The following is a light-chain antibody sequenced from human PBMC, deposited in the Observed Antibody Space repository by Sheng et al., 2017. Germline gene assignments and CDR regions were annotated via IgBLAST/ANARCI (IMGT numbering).Light chain of an antibody. CDR2: GTS. CDR1: ESVSSTY. V-gene: IGKV3-20*01. J-gene: IGKJ1*01. Sequence: EIVLTQPPGTLSFSPGETVTLSCRASESVSSTYVAWYQQKPGQAPRPLLYGTSTRATGVPDRFSGSGSGTDFSLIISRLEPEDFAVYYCQQYYNSPWTFGRGT. CDR3: QQYYNSPWT.